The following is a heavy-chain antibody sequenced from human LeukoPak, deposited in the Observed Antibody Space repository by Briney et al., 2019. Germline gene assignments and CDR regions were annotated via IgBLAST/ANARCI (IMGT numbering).Heavy chain of an antibody. CDR2: ISTYNGNT. J-gene: IGHJ4*02. V-gene: IGHV1-18*01. CDR3: ARGRDWNCAFEY. Sequence: ASVKVSCKASGYTFTTYGISWVRQAPGQGLELMGWISTYNGNTKYTQKFQGRVTMTTDTSSSTAYMELRSLRSDDTAVYYCARGRDWNCAFEYWGQGTLVTVSS. CDR1: GYTFTTYG. D-gene: IGHD1-1*01.